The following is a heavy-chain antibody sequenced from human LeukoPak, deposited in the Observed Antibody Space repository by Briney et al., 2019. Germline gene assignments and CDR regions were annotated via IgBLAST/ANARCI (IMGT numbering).Heavy chain of an antibody. D-gene: IGHD5-12*01. Sequence: AGGSLRLSCAASGFTFSSYWMHWVRQAPGKGLVWVSRINTDGSSTSYADSVKGRFTISRDNAKNSLYLQMNSLRAEDTAVYYCAKVKEGGYDSYDAFESWGQGTMVTVSS. CDR3: AKVKEGGYDSYDAFES. V-gene: IGHV3-74*01. CDR1: GFTFSSYW. CDR2: INTDGSST. J-gene: IGHJ3*02.